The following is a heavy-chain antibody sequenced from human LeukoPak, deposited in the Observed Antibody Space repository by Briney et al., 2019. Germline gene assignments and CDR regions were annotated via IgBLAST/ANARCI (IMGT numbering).Heavy chain of an antibody. D-gene: IGHD3-3*01. CDR1: EYTFTNYA. Sequence: ASVKVSCKASEYTFTNYAMQWVRQAPGQRLEWMGWINAGNGHTRYSQRFQGRVTITRDTSASTVYMEVTSLRFEDTAVYYCARGIWSRTVSSYYFDCWGQGTLVTVSS. J-gene: IGHJ4*02. CDR2: INAGNGHT. CDR3: ARGIWSRTVSSYYFDC. V-gene: IGHV1-3*01.